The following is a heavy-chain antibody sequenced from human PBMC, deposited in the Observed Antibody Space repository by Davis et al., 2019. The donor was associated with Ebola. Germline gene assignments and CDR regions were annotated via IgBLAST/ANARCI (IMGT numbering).Heavy chain of an antibody. CDR3: ARDSSGWYYFDY. D-gene: IGHD6-19*01. Sequence: ASVKVSCKASGYTFTSYGISWVRQAPGQGLEWMGWISAYNGNTNYAQKLQGRVTMTTDTSTRTAYMELRSLRSDDTAVYYCARDSSGWYYFDYWGQGTLVTVSS. J-gene: IGHJ4*02. CDR2: ISAYNGNT. V-gene: IGHV1-18*01. CDR1: GYTFTSYG.